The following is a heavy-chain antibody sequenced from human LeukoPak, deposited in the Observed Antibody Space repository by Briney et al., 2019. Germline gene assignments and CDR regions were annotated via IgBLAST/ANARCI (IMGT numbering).Heavy chain of an antibody. Sequence: GGTLRLSCAASGFIFSNYGMSWVRQAPGKGLEWVSAMSGSGSRTYYADSVKGRFTISRDNSKNTLYLQMSSLRVEDTALYYCAKDRVGTILYFDYWGQGTLVTVSS. V-gene: IGHV3-23*01. D-gene: IGHD1-26*01. J-gene: IGHJ4*02. CDR2: MSGSGSRT. CDR1: GFIFSNYG. CDR3: AKDRVGTILYFDY.